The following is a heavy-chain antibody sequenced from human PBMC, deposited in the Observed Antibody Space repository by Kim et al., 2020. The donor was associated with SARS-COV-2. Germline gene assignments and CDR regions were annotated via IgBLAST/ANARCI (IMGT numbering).Heavy chain of an antibody. CDR1: GASINTTDFY. Sequence: SETLSLTCTVSGASINTTDFYWGWVRLPPGKGLEWIGTIHQSGSTFYDPSLKSRVSISIDTSKNHFSLELSSVTAADTAIYYCARLTTYGAWFNPWGQGTLVTLPS. J-gene: IGHJ5*02. V-gene: IGHV4-39*02. D-gene: IGHD3-16*01. CDR2: IHQSGST. CDR3: ARLTTYGAWFNP.